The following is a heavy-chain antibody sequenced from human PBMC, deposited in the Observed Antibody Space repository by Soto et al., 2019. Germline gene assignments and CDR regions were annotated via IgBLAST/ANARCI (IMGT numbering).Heavy chain of an antibody. Sequence: QVQLVQSGAEVKKPGSSVKVSCKASGATFSTYSITWVRRAPGQGLEWMGGLIPIFGTSLYAQKFQGRVTMXAXEXXSTAYMELSSLRSEDTAVYFCARRMGQQLAGGMDVWGQGTTVTVSS. CDR1: GATFSTYS. CDR2: LIPIFGTS. CDR3: ARRMGQQLAGGMDV. D-gene: IGHD6-13*01. V-gene: IGHV1-69*12. J-gene: IGHJ6*02.